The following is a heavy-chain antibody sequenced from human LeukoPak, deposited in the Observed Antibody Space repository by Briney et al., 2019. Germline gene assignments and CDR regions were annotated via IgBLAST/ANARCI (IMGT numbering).Heavy chain of an antibody. CDR2: IIPIFGTA. D-gene: IGHD2-15*01. CDR3: ARELGYCSGGSCYHDYFDY. J-gene: IGHJ4*02. CDR1: GGTFSSYA. Sequence: SVKVSCKASGGTFSSYAISWVRQAPGQGLEWMGRIIPIFGTANYAQKFQGRVTITTDESTSTAYTELSGLRSEDTAVYYCARELGYCSGGSCYHDYFDYWGQGTLVTVSS. V-gene: IGHV1-69*05.